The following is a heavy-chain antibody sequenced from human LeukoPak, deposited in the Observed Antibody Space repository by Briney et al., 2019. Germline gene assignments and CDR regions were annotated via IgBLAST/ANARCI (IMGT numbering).Heavy chain of an antibody. D-gene: IGHD3-10*01. V-gene: IGHV1-2*02. Sequence: GASVKVSCKASGYTFTGYYLHWVRQAPGQGLEWIGWINPNSGGTNYAQKFLGRVTMTRDTSISTAYMELSSLRSDDTAVYYCARGYSGSGRLYDFWGQGTLVTVSS. J-gene: IGHJ4*02. CDR2: INPNSGGT. CDR3: ARGYSGSGRLYDF. CDR1: GYTFTGYY.